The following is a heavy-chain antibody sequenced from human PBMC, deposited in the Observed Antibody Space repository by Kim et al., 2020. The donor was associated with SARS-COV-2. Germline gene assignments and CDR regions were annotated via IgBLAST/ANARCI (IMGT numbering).Heavy chain of an antibody. Sequence: YTPPLRSRVTISVNTPKNQFPRKLRSVTAADTAVYYCVRGGAAAGYWFDPWGQGTLVTVSS. V-gene: IGHV4-59*09. D-gene: IGHD6-13*01. J-gene: IGHJ5*02. CDR3: VRGGAAAGYWFDP.